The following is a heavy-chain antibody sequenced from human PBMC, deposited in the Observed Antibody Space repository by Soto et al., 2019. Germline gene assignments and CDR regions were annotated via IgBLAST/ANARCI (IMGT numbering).Heavy chain of an antibody. CDR2: INHSGSS. V-gene: IGHV4-34*01. CDR3: ARDKIAGLFDY. J-gene: IGHJ4*02. D-gene: IGHD2-21*01. CDR1: GGSFSGYD. Sequence: QVQLQQWGAGLLKPSETLSLTCAVYGGSFSGYDWPWIRQPPGTGLEWIGEINHSGSSNYNPSLKSRVTISVDTSKNQFSLKLTSVTAEASAVYYCARDKIAGLFDYWGQGTLVTVSS.